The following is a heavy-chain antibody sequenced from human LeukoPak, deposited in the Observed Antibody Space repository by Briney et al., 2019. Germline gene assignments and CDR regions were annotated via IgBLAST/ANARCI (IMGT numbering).Heavy chain of an antibody. CDR2: INHSGST. CDR3: ARFSRYFDRLLSAFDI. D-gene: IGHD3-9*01. CDR1: GGSFSGYY. J-gene: IGHJ3*02. Sequence: SETLSLTCAVHGGSFSGYYWSWIRQPPGKGLEWIGEINHSGSTNYNPSLKSRVTISVDTSKNQFSLKLSSVTAADTAVYYCARFSRYFDRLLSAFDIWGQGTMVTVSS. V-gene: IGHV4-34*01.